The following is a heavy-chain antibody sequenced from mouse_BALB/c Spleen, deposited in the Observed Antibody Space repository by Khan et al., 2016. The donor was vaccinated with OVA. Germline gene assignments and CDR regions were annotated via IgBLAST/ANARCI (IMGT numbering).Heavy chain of an antibody. J-gene: IGHJ2*01. CDR3: ARWNYRYDGYFDY. D-gene: IGHD2-14*01. V-gene: IGHV3-8*02. CDR1: GDSITSGY. CDR2: ITSSGST. Sequence: EVQLQESGPSLVKPSQTLPLTCSVTGDSITSGYWNWIRKFPGNKLDYMGYITSSGSTYYHPSLKSRISLTRDTSKNQYFLQLNSVTTEDTATYYCARWNYRYDGYFDYWGQGTTLTVSS.